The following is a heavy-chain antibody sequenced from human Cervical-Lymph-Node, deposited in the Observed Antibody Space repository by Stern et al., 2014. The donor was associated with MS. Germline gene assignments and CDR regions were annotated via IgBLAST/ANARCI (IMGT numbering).Heavy chain of an antibody. J-gene: IGHJ5*02. CDR3: VRGEMTVIAVLNGWFDP. V-gene: IGHV1-3*01. Sequence: QVQLVQSGAEVKKPGASVKVSCKASGYTITSYAIHWVLQAPGQGLELMGWXKPGNGDTKYSQHFQGRVTVTRDTAASTAYMELRRLRSEDTAMFYCVRGEMTVIAVLNGWFDPWGQGTLVTVSS. CDR2: XKPGNGDT. D-gene: IGHD6-19*01. CDR1: GYTITSYA.